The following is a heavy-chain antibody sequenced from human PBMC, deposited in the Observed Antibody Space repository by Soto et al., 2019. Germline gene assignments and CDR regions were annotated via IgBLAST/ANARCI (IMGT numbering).Heavy chain of an antibody. CDR3: TTDSLVLRFLGWACDP. CDR2: IKSKTDGGTT. D-gene: IGHD3-3*01. J-gene: IGHJ5*02. Sequence: EVQLVESGGGLVKPGGSLRLSCAASGFTFSNAWMSWVRQAPGKGLEWVGRIKSKTDGGTTDYAAPVTDRITISRDDSKSTLYLQMNSLKTKDTAVYYCTTDSLVLRFLGWACDPWGQGTLVTVSP. CDR1: GFTFSNAW. V-gene: IGHV3-15*01.